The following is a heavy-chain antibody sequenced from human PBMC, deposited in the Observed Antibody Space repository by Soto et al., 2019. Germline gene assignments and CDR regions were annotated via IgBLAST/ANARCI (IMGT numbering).Heavy chain of an antibody. J-gene: IGHJ6*01. CDR2: IYCDDDR. CDR3: ESGIVVPGTDYYAMDV. CDR1: GVSLSTPAVR. V-gene: IGHV2-5*02. D-gene: IGHD6-19*01. Sequence: QTTLKESGPTLVKPTQTLTLTCTVSGVSLSTPAVRVGWIRQPPGKALDWLAVIYCDDDRRYSPSLKSRLTITKDTSKNQVVLSMTTMDPVDTATYYSESGIVVPGTDYYAMDVWGQGTTVAVSS.